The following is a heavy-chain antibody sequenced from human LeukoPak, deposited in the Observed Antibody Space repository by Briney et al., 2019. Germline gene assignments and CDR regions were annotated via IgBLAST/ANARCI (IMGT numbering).Heavy chain of an antibody. CDR1: GYTFTSYD. CDR2: MNPNSGNT. CDR3: ARDYSSGWVYFDY. Sequence: GASVKVSCKASGYTFTSYDINWVRQATGQGLERMGWMNPNSGNTGYAQKFQGRVTMTRNTSISTAYMELSSLRSEDTAVYYCARDYSSGWVYFDYWGQGTLVTVSS. D-gene: IGHD6-19*01. J-gene: IGHJ4*02. V-gene: IGHV1-8*01.